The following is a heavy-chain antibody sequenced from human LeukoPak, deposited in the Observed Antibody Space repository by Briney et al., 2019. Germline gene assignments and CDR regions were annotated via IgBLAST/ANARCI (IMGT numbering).Heavy chain of an antibody. D-gene: IGHD3-9*01. J-gene: IGHJ4*02. CDR2: INPNSGGT. Sequence: ASVKVSCKASGYTFTGYYMHWVRQAPGQGLEWMGWINPNSGGTNCAQKFQGRVTMTRDTSISTAYMELSRLRFDDTALYYCARSPHILTGENFDYWGQGTLVTVSS. V-gene: IGHV1-2*02. CDR1: GYTFTGYY. CDR3: ARSPHILTGENFDY.